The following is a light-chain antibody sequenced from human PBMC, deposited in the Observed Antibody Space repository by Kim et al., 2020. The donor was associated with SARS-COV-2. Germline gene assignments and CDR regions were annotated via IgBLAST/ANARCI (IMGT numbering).Light chain of an antibody. J-gene: IGKJ3*01. CDR1: QPVSRSF. V-gene: IGKV3-20*01. CDR3: HQNGSSPFA. Sequence: EIVLTQSPGTLSLSVGERATLSCMASQPVSRSFLAWYQQKPGQAPRVLIYGASIRATGIPDRFSGSGSGTDFTLTITSVTPEDFAVYYCHQNGSSPFAFGPGTKVDIK. CDR2: GAS.